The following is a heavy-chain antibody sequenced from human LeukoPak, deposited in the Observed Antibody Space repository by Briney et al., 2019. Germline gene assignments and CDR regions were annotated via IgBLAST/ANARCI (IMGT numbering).Heavy chain of an antibody. D-gene: IGHD4-17*01. Sequence: PGGSLRLSCAASAFTFSSYSMNWVRQAPGKGLEWVSYITSSSSAKYHADSVKGRFTISRDNARNSLYLQMNSLRAEDTAVYYCAKEAGQDYGALDAFDVWGQGTMVTVSS. V-gene: IGHV3-48*04. CDR2: ITSSSSAK. CDR1: AFTFSSYS. CDR3: AKEAGQDYGALDAFDV. J-gene: IGHJ3*01.